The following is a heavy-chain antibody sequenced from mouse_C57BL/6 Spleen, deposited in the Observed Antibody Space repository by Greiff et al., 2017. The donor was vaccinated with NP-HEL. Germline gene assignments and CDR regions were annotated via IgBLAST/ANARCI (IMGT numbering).Heavy chain of an antibody. CDR2: IYPGDGDT. J-gene: IGHJ4*01. D-gene: IGHD2-3*01. V-gene: IGHV1-82*01. CDR1: GYAFSSSW. Sequence: LVESGPELVKPGASVKISCKASGYAFSSSWMNWVKQRPGKGLEWIGRIYPGDGDTNYNGKFKGKATLTADKSSSTAYMQLSSLTSEDSAVYFCARNDGYYRGDAMDYWGQGTSVTVSS. CDR3: ARNDGYYRGDAMDY.